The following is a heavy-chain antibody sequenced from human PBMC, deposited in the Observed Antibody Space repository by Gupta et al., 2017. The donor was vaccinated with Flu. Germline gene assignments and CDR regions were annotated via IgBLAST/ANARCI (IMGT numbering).Heavy chain of an antibody. J-gene: IGHJ3*02. D-gene: IGHD2-8*01. CDR3: AKDKRAAWEADCTNGVCYMLPASDI. V-gene: IGHV3-23*01. Sequence: EVQLLESGGGLVQPGGSLRLSCAASGFTFSSYAMSWVRQAPGKGLEWVSAISGSGGSTYYADSVKGRFTISRDNSKNTLYLQMNSLRAEDTAVYYCAKDKRAAWEADCTNGVCYMLPASDIWGQGTMVTVSS. CDR2: ISGSGGST. CDR1: GFTFSSYA.